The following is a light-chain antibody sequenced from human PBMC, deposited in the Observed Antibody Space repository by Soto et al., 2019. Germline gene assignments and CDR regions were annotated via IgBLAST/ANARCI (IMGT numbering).Light chain of an antibody. CDR3: QQYNNWPRP. CDR2: GAS. CDR1: QSVSSRS. Sequence: LSQSAGALSLSTGERATLSCRASQSVSSRSLAWYQQKGGQAPRLLIYGASRRATGLPDRFSGSGSGTEFTLTISSLQSEDFVVYYCQQYNNWPRPFAQGTKVDI. V-gene: IGKV3D-15*01. J-gene: IGKJ1*01.